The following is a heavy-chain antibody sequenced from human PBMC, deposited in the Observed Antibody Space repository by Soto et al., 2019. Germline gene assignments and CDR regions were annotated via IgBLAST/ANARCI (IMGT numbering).Heavy chain of an antibody. CDR2: IYSGGST. V-gene: IGHV3-53*01. Sequence: RVSLRLSCAASGVTVSSNYISWVRQAPGKGLEWVSVIYSGGSTYYADSVKGRFTISRDNSKNTLYLQMNSLRAEDTAVYYCARVRPDYGDPRYYFDYWGKGTLVTVSS. J-gene: IGHJ4*02. CDR3: ARVRPDYGDPRYYFDY. D-gene: IGHD4-17*01. CDR1: GVTVSSNY.